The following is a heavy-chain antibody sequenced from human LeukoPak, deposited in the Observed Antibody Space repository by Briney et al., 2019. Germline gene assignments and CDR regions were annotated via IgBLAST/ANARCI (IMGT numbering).Heavy chain of an antibody. V-gene: IGHV4-39*01. Sequence: PSETLSLTFNVSGDYITTTNYYWAWIRQPPGKGLEWIASVCYSGITYNTPSLKKRVIISIDTSRKQISLRLSSVTATDTAIYYCARRSRLYRHETTGYHDSWGQGTLVTVSS. CDR2: VCYSGIT. CDR1: GDYITTTNYY. CDR3: ARRSRLYRHETTGYHDS. J-gene: IGHJ4*02. D-gene: IGHD3-9*01.